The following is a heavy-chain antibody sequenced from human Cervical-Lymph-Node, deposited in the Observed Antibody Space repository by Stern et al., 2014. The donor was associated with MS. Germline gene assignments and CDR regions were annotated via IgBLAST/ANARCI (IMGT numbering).Heavy chain of an antibody. CDR1: GSTFTSYG. Sequence: MQLVESGAEVKKPGDSVKVSCKASGSTFTSYGISLVRPAPGQGLEWMGWISAYNGNTNYAQKLQGRVTMTTDTSTSTAYMELRSLRSDDTAVYYCARGLLGSENAFDIWGQGTMVTVSS. CDR2: ISAYNGNT. J-gene: IGHJ3*02. D-gene: IGHD2-15*01. V-gene: IGHV1-18*01. CDR3: ARGLLGSENAFDI.